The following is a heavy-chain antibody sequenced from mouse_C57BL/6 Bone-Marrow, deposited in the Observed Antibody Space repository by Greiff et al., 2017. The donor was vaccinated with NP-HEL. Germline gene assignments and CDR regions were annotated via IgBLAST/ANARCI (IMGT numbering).Heavy chain of an antibody. CDR2: IFPGSGSN. CDR3: ARSLPGYLAWFAY. J-gene: IGHJ3*01. D-gene: IGHD3-2*02. V-gene: IGHV1-75*01. CDR1: GYTFTDYY. Sequence: QVQLQQSGPELVKPGASVKISCKASGYTFTDYYINWVKQRPGQGLEWIGWIFPGSGSNYYNEKFKGKATLTVDKSSSTAYMVLSSLTSEDSAVYFCARSLPGYLAWFAYWGQGTLVTVSA.